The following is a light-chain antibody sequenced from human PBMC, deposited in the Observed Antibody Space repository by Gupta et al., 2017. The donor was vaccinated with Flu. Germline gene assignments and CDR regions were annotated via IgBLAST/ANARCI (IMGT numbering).Light chain of an antibody. V-gene: IGKV3-11*01. CDR3: QQCADWPMT. J-gene: IGKJ5*01. CDR2: DAS. Sequence: GERATRSYRASQTVGRFLVWYEQKPGQAPGFLMSDASTRATGIPARFGGSGSGTDFTLTISSREPEDLAVYFCQQCADWPMTFGQGTRLEIK. CDR1: QTVGRF.